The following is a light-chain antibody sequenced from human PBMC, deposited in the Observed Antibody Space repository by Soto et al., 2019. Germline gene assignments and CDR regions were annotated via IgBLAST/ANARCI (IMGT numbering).Light chain of an antibody. V-gene: IGKV4-1*01. Sequence: DIVMTQSPDSLAVSLGERATINCKSSQSVLYSSNNKTYLAWYQQKPGQPPKVIIYWASTRESGVPDRFTGSGSATDFTLTISSLQAEDVAVYYCQQYYNPPITFGQGTRLEIK. J-gene: IGKJ5*01. CDR3: QQYYNPPIT. CDR1: QSVLYSSNNKTY. CDR2: WAS.